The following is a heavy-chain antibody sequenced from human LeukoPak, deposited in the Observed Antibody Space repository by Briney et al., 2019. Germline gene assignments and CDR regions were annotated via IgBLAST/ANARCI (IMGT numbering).Heavy chain of an antibody. CDR2: MSPNSDNT. CDR3: ARDYGGSSGWFDP. CDR1: GYTFTSYD. J-gene: IGHJ5*02. V-gene: IGHV1-8*01. Sequence: ASVKVSCKASGYTFTSYDINWVRQATGQGLEWMGWMSPNSDNTGYAQKFQGRVTFTRDTSISTAYMELRSLTSEDTAVYYCARDYGGSSGWFDPWGQGTLVTVSS. D-gene: IGHD4-23*01.